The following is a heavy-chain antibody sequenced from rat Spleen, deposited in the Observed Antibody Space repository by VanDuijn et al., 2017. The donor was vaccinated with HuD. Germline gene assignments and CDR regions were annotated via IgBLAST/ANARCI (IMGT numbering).Heavy chain of an antibody. CDR1: GFTFNSYW. D-gene: IGHD1-12*03. CDR2: ISTSGSRT. CDR3: ARIPSDGYYHVPFDY. V-gene: IGHV5-58*01. Sequence: EVQLVETGGGLVQPGRSLKLSCVASGFTFNSYWMYWIRQAPKKGLEWVATISTSGSRTYYPDSVKGRFTISRDNAKSSLYLQMNSLKSEDTATYYCARIPSDGYYHVPFDYWGQGVMVTVSS. J-gene: IGHJ2*01.